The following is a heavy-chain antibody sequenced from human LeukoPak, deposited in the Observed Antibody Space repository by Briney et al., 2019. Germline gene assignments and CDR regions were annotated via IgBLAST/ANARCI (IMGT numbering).Heavy chain of an antibody. CDR1: GGTLSSSA. J-gene: IGHJ4*02. D-gene: IGHD2-15*01. Sequence: SVKVSCKASGGTLSSSAISWVRQAPGQGLEWMGGIIPIFGTANYAQKFQGRVTITADESTRTSYMELSSLRYEDTAVYYCARFCCSGGSCYYYFDYWGQGTLVTVSS. V-gene: IGHV1-69*13. CDR3: ARFCCSGGSCYYYFDY. CDR2: IIPIFGTA.